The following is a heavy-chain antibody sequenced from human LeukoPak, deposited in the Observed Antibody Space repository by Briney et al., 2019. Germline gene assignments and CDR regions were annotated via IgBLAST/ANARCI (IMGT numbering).Heavy chain of an antibody. Sequence: ASVKVSCKTSGYTFTNYGISWVRQAPGQGLEWMGWISGYNGNPRYARKVQSRVTMTTDTSTNTAYMEVNSLRSDDTAIYYCARDPSLAVAGIRLFDYWGQGTLVIVSS. CDR2: ISGYNGNP. CDR1: GYTFTNYG. CDR3: ARDPSLAVAGIRLFDY. V-gene: IGHV1-18*01. D-gene: IGHD6-19*01. J-gene: IGHJ4*02.